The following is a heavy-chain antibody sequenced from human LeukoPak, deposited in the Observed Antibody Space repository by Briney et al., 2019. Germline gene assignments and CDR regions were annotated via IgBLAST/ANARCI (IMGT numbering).Heavy chain of an antibody. D-gene: IGHD3-22*01. V-gene: IGHV3-48*03. CDR1: GFTFSSYE. Sequence: GGSLRLSCAASGFTFSSYEMNWVRQAPGKGLEWVSYISSSGSTIYYADSVKGRFTISRDNAKNSLYLQMNSLRAEDTAVYCCARDSPSDTAMVNYDSSGYYPAYFDYWGQGTLVTVSS. CDR2: ISSSGSTI. J-gene: IGHJ4*02. CDR3: ARDSPSDTAMVNYDSSGYYPAYFDY.